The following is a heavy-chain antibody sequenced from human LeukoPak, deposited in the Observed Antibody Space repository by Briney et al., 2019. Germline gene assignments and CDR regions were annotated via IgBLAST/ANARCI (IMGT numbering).Heavy chain of an antibody. Sequence: SETLSLTCTVSGGSISSSSYYWGWIRQPPGKGLEWIGSIYYSGSTYYNPSLKSRVTISVDTSKKQFSLKLSSVTAADTAVYYCARLVVVVVAATLWSVDWFDPWGQGTLVTVSS. D-gene: IGHD2-15*01. CDR1: GGSISSSSYY. CDR3: ARLVVVVVAATLWSVDWFDP. V-gene: IGHV4-39*01. J-gene: IGHJ5*02. CDR2: IYYSGST.